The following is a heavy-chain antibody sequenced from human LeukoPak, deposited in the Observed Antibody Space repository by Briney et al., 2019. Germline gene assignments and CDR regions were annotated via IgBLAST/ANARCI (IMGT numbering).Heavy chain of an antibody. CDR1: GGSISSYY. CDR3: ARSGQLRYFDWHYFDY. V-gene: IGHV4-59*08. CDR2: IYYSGST. J-gene: IGHJ4*02. D-gene: IGHD3-9*01. Sequence: SETLSLTCTVSGGSISSYYWSWIRQPPGKGLEWIGYIYYSGSTNYNPSLKSRVTISVDTSKNRFSLKLSSVTAADTAVYYCARSGQLRYFDWHYFDYWGQGTLVTVSS.